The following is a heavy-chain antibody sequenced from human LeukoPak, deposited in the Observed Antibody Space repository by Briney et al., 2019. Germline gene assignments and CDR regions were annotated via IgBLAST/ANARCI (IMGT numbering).Heavy chain of an antibody. J-gene: IGHJ4*02. CDR1: GGSISSYY. D-gene: IGHD6-19*01. V-gene: IGHV4-59*12. Sequence: PSETLSLTCTVSGGSISSYYWTWIRQPPGKGLEWIGYIHYSGSTNYNPSLKGRVTISVDTSKNQFSLKLTSVTAADTAVYYCARGAAVAGFDYWGQGTLVTVSS. CDR3: ARGAAVAGFDY. CDR2: IHYSGST.